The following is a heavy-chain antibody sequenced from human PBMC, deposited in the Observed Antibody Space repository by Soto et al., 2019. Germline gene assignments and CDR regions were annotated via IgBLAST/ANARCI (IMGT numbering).Heavy chain of an antibody. Sequence: QVQLVQSAAEEKKPGSSVKISCKASGDTFINYSFSWIRQAPGQGFEWIGGIVPMSGGPNSAEKFHDRLTLTADRSTGTVTMQLSTLTPDDTAVYYCARVGIRLIPADLGWGYHFQGLDVWGQGTKVTVS. CDR3: ARVGIRLIPADLGWGYHFQGLDV. D-gene: IGHD2-2*01. CDR1: GDTFINYS. J-gene: IGHJ6*02. CDR2: IVPMSGGP. V-gene: IGHV1-69*06.